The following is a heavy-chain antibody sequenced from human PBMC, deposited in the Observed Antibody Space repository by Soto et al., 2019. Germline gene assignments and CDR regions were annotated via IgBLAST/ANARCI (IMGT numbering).Heavy chain of an antibody. V-gene: IGHV4-59*08. CDR2: IYYSGST. CDR1: GGSISSYY. J-gene: IGHJ2*01. Sequence: QVQLQESGPGLVKPSETLSLTCTVSGGSISSYYWSWIRQPPGKGLEWIGYIYYSGSTNYNPSLKSQVTISVDQSKNQFSLKLSSVTAADTAVYYCARIADSGYDFGSELLGWYFDLWGRGTLVTVSS. D-gene: IGHD5-12*01. CDR3: ARIADSGYDFGSELLGWYFDL.